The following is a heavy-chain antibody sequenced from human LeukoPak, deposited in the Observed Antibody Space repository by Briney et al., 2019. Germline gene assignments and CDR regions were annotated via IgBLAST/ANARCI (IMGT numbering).Heavy chain of an antibody. Sequence: GGSLRLSCAASGFTFSSYAMSWVRQAPGKGLEWVSSISSSNYISYADSVKGRFTISRDNAKNSLYLQMNSLRAEDTAVYYCARGIPSLATPDYWGQGTLVTVSS. V-gene: IGHV3-21*01. J-gene: IGHJ4*02. CDR3: ARGIPSLATPDY. CDR2: ISSSNYI. D-gene: IGHD3-10*01. CDR1: GFTFSSYA.